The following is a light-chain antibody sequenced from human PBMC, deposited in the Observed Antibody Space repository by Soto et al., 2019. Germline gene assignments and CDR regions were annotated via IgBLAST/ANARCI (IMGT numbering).Light chain of an antibody. CDR2: GAS. CDR1: QSVSNN. CDR3: QQYNNWPLT. Sequence: EIVLTQSPGTLSLSAGERATLSCRASQSVSNNYLAWYQQRPGQAPRLLIYGASTRATGIPARFSGSASGTEFTLTISSLQSEDFAIYYCQQYNNWPLTFGGGTKVDNK. J-gene: IGKJ4*01. V-gene: IGKV3-15*01.